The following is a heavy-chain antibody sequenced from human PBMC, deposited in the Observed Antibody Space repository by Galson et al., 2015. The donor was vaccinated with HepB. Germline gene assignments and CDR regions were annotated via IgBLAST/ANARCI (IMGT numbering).Heavy chain of an antibody. Sequence: SVKVSCKASGYTFTSYGISWVRQAPGQGLEWMGWISAYNGNTNYAQKLQGRVTMTTDTSTSTAYMELSSLRSEDTAVYYCARVELEIAAARAFDIWGQGTMVTVSS. CDR1: GYTFTSYG. CDR2: ISAYNGNT. CDR3: ARVELEIAAARAFDI. V-gene: IGHV1-18*01. J-gene: IGHJ3*02. D-gene: IGHD6-13*01.